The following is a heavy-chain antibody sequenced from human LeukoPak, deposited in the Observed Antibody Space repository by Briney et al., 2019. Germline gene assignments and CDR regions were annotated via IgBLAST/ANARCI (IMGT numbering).Heavy chain of an antibody. V-gene: IGHV1-69*04. CDR3: ARVLTYSFYWFDP. CDR2: IIPIIGVG. Sequence: SVKVSCKASGGSFSSYGFSWVRQAPGQGLEWMGRIIPIIGVGKYAQKFQGRVTITADKSTTTTYMELSSLRSEDTGMYYCARVLTYSFYWFDPWGQGTLVTVSS. J-gene: IGHJ5*02. CDR1: GGSFSSYG. D-gene: IGHD5-18*01.